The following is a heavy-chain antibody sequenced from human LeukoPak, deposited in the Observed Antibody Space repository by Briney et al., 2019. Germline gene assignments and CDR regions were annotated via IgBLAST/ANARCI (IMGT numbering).Heavy chain of an antibody. CDR1: GGSISSYY. CDR3: ATWNYIRQGWFDP. V-gene: IGHV4-59*04. D-gene: IGHD1-7*01. Sequence: SETLSLTCTVSGGSISSYYWSWIRQPPAQGLEWIGTIYYDGDTYHNASLKSRVTISVDTSKNQFLLKVISVTAADTAVYYCATWNYIRQGWFDPWGQGTLVTVCS. CDR2: IYYDGDT. J-gene: IGHJ5*02.